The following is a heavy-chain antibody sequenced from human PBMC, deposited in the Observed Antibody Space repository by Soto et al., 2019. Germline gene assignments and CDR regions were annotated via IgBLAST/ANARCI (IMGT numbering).Heavy chain of an antibody. CDR3: VREEASGSSGLLYYYFYIGMDV. Sequence: EVQEVESGGGLVQPGGSLRLSCVASGFTFSRYNIHWVRQAPGKGLERVAYVTTSGDTVFYADSVEGRFAISRDVASNSVHLQMHSLRDEDTAVYYCVREEASGSSGLLYYYFYIGMDVWCQGTTVTVSS. CDR2: VTTSGDTV. V-gene: IGHV3-48*02. CDR1: GFTFSRYN. J-gene: IGHJ6*02. D-gene: IGHD3-10*01.